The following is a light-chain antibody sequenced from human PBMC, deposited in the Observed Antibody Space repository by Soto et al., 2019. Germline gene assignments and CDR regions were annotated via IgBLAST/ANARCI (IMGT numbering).Light chain of an antibody. CDR1: QSVNSY. J-gene: IGKJ5*01. Sequence: EIVLTQSPATLSLSPGERATLSCRASQSVNSYLAWYQQKPGQAPRLLIYDASNRATGIPARFSGSGSGTDFTLTISSLDPEDFAVYYCQQRYNWPPITFGQGTRLEI. CDR3: QQRYNWPPIT. V-gene: IGKV3-11*01. CDR2: DAS.